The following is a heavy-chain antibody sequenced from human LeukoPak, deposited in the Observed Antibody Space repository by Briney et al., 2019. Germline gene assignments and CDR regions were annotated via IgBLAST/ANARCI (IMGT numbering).Heavy chain of an antibody. J-gene: IGHJ5*02. Sequence: ASVKVSCKASGYTFTSYGISWVRQAPGQGLEWMGWISAYNGNTNYAQKLQGRVTMTTDASTSTAYMVLRSLGSDDTAVFYCGGADYDFWSGYFSWFDPWGQGTLVTVSS. CDR3: GGADYDFWSGYFSWFDP. D-gene: IGHD3-3*01. V-gene: IGHV1-18*01. CDR2: ISAYNGNT. CDR1: GYTFTSYG.